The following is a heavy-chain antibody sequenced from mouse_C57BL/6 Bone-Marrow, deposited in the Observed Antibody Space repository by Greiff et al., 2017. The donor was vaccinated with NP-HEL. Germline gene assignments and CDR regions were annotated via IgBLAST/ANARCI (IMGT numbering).Heavy chain of an antibody. CDR3: ARVGGSLFDY. CDR2: ISYDGSN. J-gene: IGHJ2*01. V-gene: IGHV3-6*01. CDR1: GYSITSGYY. Sequence: EVQLQQSGPGLVKPSQSLSLTCSVTGYSITSGYYWNWIRQFPGNKLEWMGYISYDGSNNYNPSLKNRISITRDTSKNQFFLKLNSVTTEDTATYYCARVGGSLFDYWGQGTTLTVSS. D-gene: IGHD1-1*01.